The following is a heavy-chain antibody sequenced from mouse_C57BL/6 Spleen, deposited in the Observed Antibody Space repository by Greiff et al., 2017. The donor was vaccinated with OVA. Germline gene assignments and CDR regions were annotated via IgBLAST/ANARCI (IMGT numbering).Heavy chain of an antibody. CDR1: GYTFTSYG. CDR3: ARSYYGSSKGYFDV. J-gene: IGHJ1*03. CDR2: IYPRSGNT. D-gene: IGHD1-1*01. V-gene: IGHV1-81*01. Sequence: QVQLQQSGAELARPGASVKLSCKASGYTFTSYGISWVKQRTGQGLEWIGEIYPRSGNTYYNEKFKGKATLTADKSSSTAYMELRSLTSEDSAVYFCARSYYGSSKGYFDVWGTGTTVTVSS.